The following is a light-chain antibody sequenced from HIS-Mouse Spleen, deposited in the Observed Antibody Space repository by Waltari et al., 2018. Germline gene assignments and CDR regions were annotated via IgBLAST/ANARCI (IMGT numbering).Light chain of an antibody. V-gene: IGLV2-14*03. CDR1: SRDVGGSNS. CDR2: DVS. Sequence: QSALTQPASVSGSPGPSITLSCPGTSRDVGGSNSVSRYQQHPGKAPKLMIYDVSNRPSGISNRFSGSKSGNTASLTISGLQAEDEADYYCSSYTSSSTVVFGGGTKLTVL. J-gene: IGLJ2*01. CDR3: SSYTSSSTVV.